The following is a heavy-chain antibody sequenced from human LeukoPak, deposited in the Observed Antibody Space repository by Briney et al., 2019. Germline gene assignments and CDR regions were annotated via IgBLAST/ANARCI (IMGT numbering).Heavy chain of an antibody. D-gene: IGHD6-13*01. CDR3: VSAMYSSSWYRYDYFDY. Sequence: SETLSLTCTVSRGSISSYYWNWIRQPAGKGLEWIGRIYTSGDTNYNPSLKSRVTMSVDTSKNQFSLKLSSVTAADTAVYYCVSAMYSSSWYRYDYFDYWGQGTLVTVSS. V-gene: IGHV4-4*07. J-gene: IGHJ4*02. CDR1: RGSISSYY. CDR2: IYTSGDT.